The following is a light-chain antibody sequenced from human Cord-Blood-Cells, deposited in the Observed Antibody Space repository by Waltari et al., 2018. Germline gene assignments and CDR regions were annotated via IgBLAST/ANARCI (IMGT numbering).Light chain of an antibody. CDR1: QSRVYSDGHTY. CDR2: KVS. Sequence: DVVMTQSSLSMPVTFGQPASTPCWSSQSRVYSDGHTYLNWFQQRPGQPPRRPIYKVSNRDSGVPDRLSGGGSGTDFTLKISRVEAEDVWVYYCMQGTHWPPYTFGQGTKLEIK. V-gene: IGKV2-30*01. CDR3: MQGTHWPPYT. J-gene: IGKJ2*01.